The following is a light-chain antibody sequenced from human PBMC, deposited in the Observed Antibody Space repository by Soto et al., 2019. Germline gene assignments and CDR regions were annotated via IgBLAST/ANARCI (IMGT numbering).Light chain of an antibody. J-gene: IGLJ1*01. V-gene: IGLV2-14*01. Sequence: QSALTQPASVSGSPGQSITISCTGTSSDVGGYNYVSWYQQHPGKAPKLMIYEVSNRPSGVSNRFSGSKSGNTASLTISGLQAEDEADYYCSSYTSSSMDYVFGTGTKLTGL. CDR1: SSDVGGYNY. CDR2: EVS. CDR3: SSYTSSSMDYV.